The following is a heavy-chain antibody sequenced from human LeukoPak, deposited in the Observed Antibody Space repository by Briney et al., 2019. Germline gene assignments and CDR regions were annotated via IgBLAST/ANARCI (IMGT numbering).Heavy chain of an antibody. Sequence: ASVKVSCKASGYTFTSYGISWVRQAPGQGLEWMGWISAYNGNTNYAQKLQGRVTMTTDTSTSTAYMELSSLRSEDTAVYYCARGRSSSWYNDFDYWGQGTLVTVSS. V-gene: IGHV1-18*01. CDR3: ARGRSSSWYNDFDY. J-gene: IGHJ4*02. D-gene: IGHD6-13*01. CDR2: ISAYNGNT. CDR1: GYTFTSYG.